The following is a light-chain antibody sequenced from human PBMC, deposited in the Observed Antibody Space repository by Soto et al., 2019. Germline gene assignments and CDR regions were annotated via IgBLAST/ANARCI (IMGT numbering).Light chain of an antibody. J-gene: IGKJ5*01. Sequence: IVWTQSPDTLSLSPGSPSTLSGRASQSVSNTYLAWYQQKPGQAPRLLIYAASGRATATPDRFSGSGSGTEFTLIINRLAPDEFALYYRQHYGTPIIFGQGTKLDIK. CDR2: AAS. CDR1: QSVSNTY. V-gene: IGKV3-20*01. CDR3: QHYGTPII.